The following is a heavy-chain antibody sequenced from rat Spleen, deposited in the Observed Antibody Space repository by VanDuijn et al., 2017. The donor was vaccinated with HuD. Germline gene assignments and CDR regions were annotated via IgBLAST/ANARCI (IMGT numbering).Heavy chain of an antibody. V-gene: IGHV5-31*01. J-gene: IGHJ3*01. CDR2: ITNTGGST. Sequence: EVQLVESGGGLVQPGRSLKLSCVASGFTFNNYWMTWIRQAPGKGLEWVASITNTGGSTYYPDSVKGRFTISRDNAKSTLYLQMNSLRYEDTATYYWRRDGTGGLGNWFAYWGQGTMVTVSS. D-gene: IGHD5-1*01. CDR3: RRDGTGGLGNWFAY. CDR1: GFTFNNYW.